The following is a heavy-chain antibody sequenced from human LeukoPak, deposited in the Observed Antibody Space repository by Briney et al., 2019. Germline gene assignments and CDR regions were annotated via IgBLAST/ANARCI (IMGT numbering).Heavy chain of an antibody. CDR1: GFTFSDYY. Sequence: PGGSLRLSCAASGFTFSDYYMSWIRQAPGKGLEWVSYISNSGKTIYYADSVKGRFTISRDNAKNSLYLQMNSLRAEDTAIYYCARDNTYYYGSGSYSHRYYFDYWGQGTLVTVSS. D-gene: IGHD3-10*01. J-gene: IGHJ4*02. V-gene: IGHV3-11*01. CDR2: ISNSGKTI. CDR3: ARDNTYYYGSGSYSHRYYFDY.